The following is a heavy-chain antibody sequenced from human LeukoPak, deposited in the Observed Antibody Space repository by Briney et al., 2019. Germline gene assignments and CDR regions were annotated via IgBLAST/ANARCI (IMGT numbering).Heavy chain of an antibody. CDR1: GFTVSSYY. CDR3: ARELTSSSCFDP. D-gene: IGHD2-2*01. Sequence: GGSLRLSCVVSGFTVSSYYMNWVRQAPGKGLEWVSVLYSGGITYSADSVKGRFTISRDISKNTLYLQMNSLRVEDTAVYYCARELTSSSCFDPWGQGTLVTVSS. V-gene: IGHV3-66*01. J-gene: IGHJ5*02. CDR2: LYSGGIT.